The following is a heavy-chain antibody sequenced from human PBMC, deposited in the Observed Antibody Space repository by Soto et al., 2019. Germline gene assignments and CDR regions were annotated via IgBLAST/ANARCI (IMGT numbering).Heavy chain of an antibody. J-gene: IGHJ4*02. CDR1: RGSLSGYY. V-gene: IGHV4-34*01. CDR3: AREVYSYGYGGGFVNY. CDR2: INHSGST. D-gene: IGHD5-18*01. Sequence: PSETLSLTCAVYRGSLSGYYWSWIRQPPGKGMEWIGQINHSGSTDYNPSLKSRVTISVDTSKNQFSLKLSSVTAADTAVYYCAREVYSYGYGGGFVNYWGQGTLVTVSS.